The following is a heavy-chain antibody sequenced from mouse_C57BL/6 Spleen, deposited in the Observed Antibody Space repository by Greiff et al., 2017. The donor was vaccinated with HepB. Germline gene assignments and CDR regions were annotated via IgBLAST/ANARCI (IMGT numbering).Heavy chain of an antibody. CDR2: INPSTGGT. Sequence: VQLQQSGPELVKPGASVKISCKASGYSFTGYYMNWVKQSPEKSLEWIGEINPSTGGTTYNQKFKAKATLTVDKSSSTASVQLKSLTSEDSAVYYCARRGSNYDYWGQGTTLTVSS. J-gene: IGHJ2*01. V-gene: IGHV1-42*01. D-gene: IGHD2-5*01. CDR1: GYSFTGYY. CDR3: ARRGSNYDY.